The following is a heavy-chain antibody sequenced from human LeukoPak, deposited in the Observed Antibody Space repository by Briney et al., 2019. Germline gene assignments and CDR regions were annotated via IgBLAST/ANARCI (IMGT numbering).Heavy chain of an antibody. CDR2: IYTSGST. J-gene: IGHJ4*02. CDR1: GGSISSYY. Sequence: PSETLSLTCTVSGGSISSYYWSWIRQPPGKGLEWIGYIYTSGSTNYNPSLKSRVTISVDTSKNQFSLKLSSVTAADTAVCYCARGAAMVRGQFDYWGQGTLVTVSS. CDR3: ARGAAMVRGQFDY. V-gene: IGHV4-4*09. D-gene: IGHD3-10*01.